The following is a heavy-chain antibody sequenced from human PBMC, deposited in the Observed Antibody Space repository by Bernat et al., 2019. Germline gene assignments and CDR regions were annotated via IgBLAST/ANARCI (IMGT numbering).Heavy chain of an antibody. J-gene: IGHJ6*02. CDR2: IIPIFGTA. CDR3: ASVRAAAGPDCYYGIEV. V-gene: IGHV1-69*01. CDR1: GGTFSSYA. D-gene: IGHD6-25*01. Sequence: QVQLVQSGAEVKKPGSSVKVSCKASGGTFSSYAISWVRQAPGQGLEWMGGIIPIFGTANYAQKFQGRVTITTHESTSTAYMELSSLMSEDTAVCYCASVRAAAGPDCYYGIEVWGQGTTVTVSS.